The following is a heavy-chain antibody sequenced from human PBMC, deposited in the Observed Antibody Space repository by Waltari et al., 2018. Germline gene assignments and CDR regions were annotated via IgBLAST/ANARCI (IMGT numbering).Heavy chain of an antibody. D-gene: IGHD1-26*01. CDR3: ANNEWGLPVS. V-gene: IGHV4-38-2*01. Sequence: QVQLQESGPGLVKPSEDLSPTCPVSGSSISSGYWWGWIRQPPGKGLEWIASIYYSGTIQYNPSLGSRATISADTSKNQFSLRLTSVTAADTAVYYCANNEWGLPVSWGQGTVVTVSS. CDR1: GSSISSGYW. CDR2: IYYSGTI. J-gene: IGHJ5*02.